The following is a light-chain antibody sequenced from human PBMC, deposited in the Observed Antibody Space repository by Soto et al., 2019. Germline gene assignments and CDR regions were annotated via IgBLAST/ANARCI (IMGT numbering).Light chain of an antibody. V-gene: IGKV3-15*01. CDR2: GAS. CDR1: PSVGSN. CDR3: QQYNDWPLT. J-gene: IGKJ4*01. Sequence: IVLTQYPATLSLSPGERATVSCRASPSVGSNLAWYQQRPGQAPRLLIYGASSRATGVPARFSGSGSGTEFTLTISSLQSEDFAVYYCQQYNDWPLTFAGGTKADI.